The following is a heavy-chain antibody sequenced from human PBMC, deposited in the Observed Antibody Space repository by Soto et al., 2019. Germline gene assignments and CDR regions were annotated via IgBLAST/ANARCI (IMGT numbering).Heavy chain of an antibody. CDR2: ISNSFSDGNT. D-gene: IGHD1-1*01. V-gene: IGHV3-23*01. Sequence: GGSLRLSCSVSGITFRNYAMHWVRQAPGRGLEWVSAISNSFSDGNTHYADSVKGRFTISRDNDKNTVFLEMNSLRAEDTAVYYCAKVFSPERGNYFDYWGQGTLVTVSS. CDR1: GITFRNYA. J-gene: IGHJ4*02. CDR3: AKVFSPERGNYFDY.